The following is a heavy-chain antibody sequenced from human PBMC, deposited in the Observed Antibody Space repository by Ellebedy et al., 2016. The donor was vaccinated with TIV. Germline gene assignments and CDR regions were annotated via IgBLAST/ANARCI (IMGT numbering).Heavy chain of an antibody. CDR2: ISGKGDIT. CDR3: ARDKDGGYGFDP. D-gene: IGHD5-12*01. J-gene: IGHJ5*02. Sequence: PGGSLRLSCAASGFTLNTYAMSWVRQAPGMGLEYLASISGKGDITYYANSVKGRFTISRDNSKNTLYLQLGSLRGEDMAVYYCARDKDGGYGFDPWGQGTLVTVSS. V-gene: IGHV3-64*01. CDR1: GFTLNTYA.